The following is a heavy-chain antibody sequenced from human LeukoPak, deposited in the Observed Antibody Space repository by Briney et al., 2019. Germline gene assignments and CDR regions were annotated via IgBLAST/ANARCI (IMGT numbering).Heavy chain of an antibody. CDR2: TYYRSEWHY. J-gene: IGHJ4*02. CDR3: ASGWALRL. CDR1: GDTVSNHNPA. D-gene: IGHD6-19*01. V-gene: IGHV6-1*01. Sequence: QTLSLTCAISGDTVSNHNPAWDWIRHSPWSGLEWLGNTYYRSEWHYEYAVSVKSRITTNADTSKNHFSLQLNSVTPEDTAVYYCASGWALRLWGQGTLVTVSS.